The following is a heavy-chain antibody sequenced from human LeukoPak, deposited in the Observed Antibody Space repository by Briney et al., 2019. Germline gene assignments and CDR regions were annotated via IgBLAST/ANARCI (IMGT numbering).Heavy chain of an antibody. D-gene: IGHD5-18*01. CDR2: IDPSDSYT. J-gene: IGHJ5*02. CDR1: GYSFTSYW. V-gene: IGHV5-10-1*01. CDR3: ARHGDFTAMIT. Sequence: GESLKISCQGPGYSFTSYWISWVRQMPGKGLEWMGRIDPSDSYTNYSPSFQGHVTISADKSISTAYLQWSSLKASDTAMYYCARHGDFTAMITWGQGTLVTVSS.